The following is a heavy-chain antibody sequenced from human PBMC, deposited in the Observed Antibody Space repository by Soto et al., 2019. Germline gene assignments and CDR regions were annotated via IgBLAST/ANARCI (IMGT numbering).Heavy chain of an antibody. CDR2: IIPIFGTA. D-gene: IGHD5-12*01. J-gene: IGHJ6*02. V-gene: IGHV1-69*13. CDR3: AREHARGHAYYCYGMDV. Sequence: VKGYCKTAGGANISDAGVQGSKENGQGLEWMGGIIPIFGTANYAQKFQGRVTITADESTSTAYMELSSLRSEDTAVYYCAREHARGHAYYCYGMDVWGQGPPVSVS. CDR1: GGANISDA.